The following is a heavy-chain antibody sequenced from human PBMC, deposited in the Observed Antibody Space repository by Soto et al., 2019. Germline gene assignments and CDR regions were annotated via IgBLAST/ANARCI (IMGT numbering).Heavy chain of an antibody. CDR3: AKDPTMVRGVIPLSHLDY. J-gene: IGHJ4*02. CDR2: ISYDGSNK. V-gene: IGHV3-30*18. Sequence: QVQLVESGGGVVQPGRSLRLSCAASGFTFSSYGMHWVRQAPGKGLEWVAVISYDGSNKYYADSVKGRFTISRDNSKNTLYLQMNSLGAEDTAVYYCAKDPTMVRGVIPLSHLDYWGQGTLVTVSS. CDR1: GFTFSSYG. D-gene: IGHD3-10*01.